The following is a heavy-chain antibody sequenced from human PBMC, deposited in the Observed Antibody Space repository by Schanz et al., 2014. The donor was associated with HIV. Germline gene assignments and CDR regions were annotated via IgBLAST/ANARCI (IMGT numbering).Heavy chain of an antibody. V-gene: IGHV3-23*04. D-gene: IGHD3-10*01. Sequence: EVQLVESGGGLVQPGRSLRLSCAASGFTFSNYAMTWVRQAPGKGLEWVSVMTTNDRIYYAESVKGRFTISRDTSTNTLYLQMNSLRAEDTALHYCAREQYGEHYFDYWGQGTLVTVST. CDR2: MTTNDRI. CDR1: GFTFSNYA. CDR3: AREQYGEHYFDY. J-gene: IGHJ4*02.